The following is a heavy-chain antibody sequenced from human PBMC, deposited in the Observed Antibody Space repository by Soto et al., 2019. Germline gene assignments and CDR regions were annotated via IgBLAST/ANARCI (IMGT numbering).Heavy chain of an antibody. Sequence: GGSLRLSCVASGFTFSNYAMSWVRQAPGKGLEWVSVVSGGGGSTYYADSVKGRFTISRDNSKNTLYLQMNSLRAEDTAVHFCAKERYSSSWYGGDYWGQGTLVTVSS. CDR2: VSGGGGST. CDR3: AKERYSSSWYGGDY. J-gene: IGHJ4*02. D-gene: IGHD6-13*01. V-gene: IGHV3-23*01. CDR1: GFTFSNYA.